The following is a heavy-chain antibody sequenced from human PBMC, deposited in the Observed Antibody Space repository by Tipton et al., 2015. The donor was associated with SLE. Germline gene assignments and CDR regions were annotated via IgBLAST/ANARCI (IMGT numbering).Heavy chain of an antibody. CDR1: GGSISSHY. V-gene: IGHV4-59*11. CDR3: ARDRRATIGGFDY. D-gene: IGHD5-12*01. CDR2: IYYSGST. J-gene: IGHJ4*02. Sequence: TLSLTCTVSGGSISSHYWSWIRQPPGKGLEWIGYIYYSGSTNYNPSLKSRVTISVDTSKNQFSLKLSSVTAADTAVYYCARDRRATIGGFDYWGQGTLVTVSS.